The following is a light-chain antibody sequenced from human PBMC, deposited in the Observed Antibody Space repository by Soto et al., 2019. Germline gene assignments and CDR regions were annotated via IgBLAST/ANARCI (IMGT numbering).Light chain of an antibody. CDR3: QQYGSSPLTP. J-gene: IGKJ1*01. CDR1: QSVSSY. Sequence: EFRLKHSPSTLSLTTGERATLSCRASQSVSSYLAWYQQKPGQAPRFLIYGASTRATGIPGRFTGSGSGTDFTLTINRLEPEDFAVYFCQQYGSSPLTPFGQGAK. CDR2: GAS. V-gene: IGKV3-20*01.